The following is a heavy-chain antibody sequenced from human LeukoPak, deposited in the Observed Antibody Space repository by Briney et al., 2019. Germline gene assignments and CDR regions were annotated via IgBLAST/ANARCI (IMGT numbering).Heavy chain of an antibody. D-gene: IGHD2-15*01. CDR3: ARASDVVVVAADYYFDY. J-gene: IGHJ4*02. Sequence: ASVKVSCKASGYTFTDYYMHWVRQAPGQGLEWMGWINPNSGGTNYAQKFQGWVTMTRDTSISTAYMELSRLRSDDTAVYYCARASDVVVVAADYYFDYWGQGTLVTVSS. CDR1: GYTFTDYY. V-gene: IGHV1-2*04. CDR2: INPNSGGT.